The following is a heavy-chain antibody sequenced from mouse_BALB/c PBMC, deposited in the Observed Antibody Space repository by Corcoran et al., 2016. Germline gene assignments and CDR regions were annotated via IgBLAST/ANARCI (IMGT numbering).Heavy chain of an antibody. J-gene: IGHJ3*01. D-gene: IGHD1-1*01. Sequence: QIQLVQSGPELKKPGETVKISCKASGYTFTNYGMNWVKQAPGKGLKWMGWINTYTGEPTYADDFKGRFAFSLETSASTAYLQINNLKNEDMATYFCARPYCSSYPWFAYWGQGTLVTVSA. CDR3: ARPYCSSYPWFAY. CDR1: GYTFTNYG. CDR2: INTYTGEP. V-gene: IGHV9-1*02.